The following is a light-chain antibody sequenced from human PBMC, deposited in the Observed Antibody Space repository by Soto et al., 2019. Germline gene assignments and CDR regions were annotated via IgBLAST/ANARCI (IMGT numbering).Light chain of an antibody. J-gene: IGLJ2*01. CDR1: SSDVGSYNL. CDR3: WSYAGSSTFVV. Sequence: QSVLTQPASVSGSPGQSITISCTGTSSDVGSYNLVSWYQQHPGKAPKLMIYEGSKRPSGVSNRFSGSKSANTAYLTISGLQAEDEADYYCWSYAGSSTFVVFGGGTKLTVL. CDR2: EGS. V-gene: IGLV2-23*03.